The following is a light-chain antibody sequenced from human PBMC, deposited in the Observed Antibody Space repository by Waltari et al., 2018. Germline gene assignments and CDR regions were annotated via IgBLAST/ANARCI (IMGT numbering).Light chain of an antibody. CDR3: QQSSTSSWT. CDR2: AAS. J-gene: IGKJ1*01. V-gene: IGKV1-39*01. Sequence: DIQMTQSPSSLSASVGDRVTITCWASQSISKFLNWYQQRPGKAHRLLIYAASNLHPGVPSRFSGSGSGTDFTLTINNLQPEDSATYYCQQSSTSSWTFGQGTKVEVK. CDR1: QSISKF.